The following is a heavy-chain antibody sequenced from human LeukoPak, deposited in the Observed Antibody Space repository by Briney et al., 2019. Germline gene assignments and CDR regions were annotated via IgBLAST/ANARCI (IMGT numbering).Heavy chain of an antibody. D-gene: IGHD2-2*01. CDR1: GASINSGGFY. CDR3: ARVVGAGYCSSISCYFDY. V-gene: IGHV4-39*07. J-gene: IGHJ4*02. Sequence: PSETLSLTCTVSGASINSGGFYWGWIRQPPGKGLEWIGSKYYGGRTYYKPSLKSRVTISVDTSKNQFSLKLSSVTAADTAVYYCARVVGAGYCSSISCYFDYWGQGTLVTVSS. CDR2: KYYGGRT.